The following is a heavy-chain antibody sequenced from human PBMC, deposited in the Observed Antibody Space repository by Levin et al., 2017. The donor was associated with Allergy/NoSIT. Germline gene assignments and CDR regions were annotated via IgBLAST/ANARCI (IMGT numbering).Heavy chain of an antibody. J-gene: IGHJ4*02. Sequence: GSLRLSCTVSGGSISSGSYYWGWIRQPPGKGLEWIGSIYYSGSTYYNPSLKSRVTISVDTSKNQFSLKLSSVTAADTAVYYCARHQDDDILTGWGDFDYWGQGTLVTVSS. CDR3: ARHQDDDILTGWGDFDY. CDR1: GGSISSGSYY. D-gene: IGHD3-9*01. CDR2: IYYSGST. V-gene: IGHV4-39*01.